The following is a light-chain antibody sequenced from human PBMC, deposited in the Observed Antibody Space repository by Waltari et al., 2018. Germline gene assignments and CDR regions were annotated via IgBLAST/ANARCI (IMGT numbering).Light chain of an antibody. Sequence: IQMTQSPPSLSASVGDRVTITCRATHSISTSLNWYQHKAGKAPKLLIYGASTLERGVPSRFSGSGSGTDFTLTINSLRPEDFATYYCQQSYTAPFTFGPGTRVDLK. J-gene: IGKJ3*01. CDR3: QQSYTAPFT. CDR1: HSISTS. CDR2: GAS. V-gene: IGKV1-39*01.